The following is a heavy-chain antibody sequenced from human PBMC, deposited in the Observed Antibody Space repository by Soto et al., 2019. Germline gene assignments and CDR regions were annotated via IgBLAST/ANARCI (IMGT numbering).Heavy chain of an antibody. Sequence: QVQLQESGPGLVKPSETLSLTCTVSGGSISNHYWSWIRQPPGKGLEWIGYIYYNGNTNYNPPLTSRVTMSVETSKNQISLKLSSVTAADTAVYYCTRTNWYSEYWGQGTLVTVSS. V-gene: IGHV4-59*11. CDR3: TRTNWYSEY. J-gene: IGHJ4*02. D-gene: IGHD7-27*01. CDR2: IYYNGNT. CDR1: GGSISNHY.